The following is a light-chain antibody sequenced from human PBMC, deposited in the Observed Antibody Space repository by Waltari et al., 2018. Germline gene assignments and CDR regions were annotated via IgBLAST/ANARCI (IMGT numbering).Light chain of an antibody. V-gene: IGLV1-44*01. CDR3: ATWDDSLNGVV. J-gene: IGLJ2*01. CDR2: RNN. CDR1: SSNIGSNT. Sequence: QSVLTQPPSASGTPGPRVTISCSGSSSNIGSNTVTWYQQVPGTAPKLLIYRNNQRPSGVPDRFSGSKSGTSASLAISGLQSEDEADYYCATWDDSLNGVVFGGGTKLTVL.